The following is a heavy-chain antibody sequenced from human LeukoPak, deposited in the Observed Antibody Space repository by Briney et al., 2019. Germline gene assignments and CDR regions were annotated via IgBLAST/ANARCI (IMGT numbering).Heavy chain of an antibody. CDR1: GYTFINYW. V-gene: IGHV5-51*01. CDR3: ARPGYRSRYFDY. Sequence: GESLKISCNGSGYTFINYWIGWVRQMRGKGLEWMGIINPGDSETKYSPSFQGQVTISADKSISTAYLQWSSLKASDTVMYYCARPGYRSRYFDYWGQGTLVTVSS. D-gene: IGHD6-19*01. CDR2: INPGDSET. J-gene: IGHJ4*02.